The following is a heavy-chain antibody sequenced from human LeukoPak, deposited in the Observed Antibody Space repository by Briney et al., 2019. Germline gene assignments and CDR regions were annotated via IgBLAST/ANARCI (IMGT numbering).Heavy chain of an antibody. Sequence: PSETLSLTCTVSGGSISSYYWSWIRQPPGKGLEWIGYIYYSGSTNYNPSLKSRVTISVDTSKNQFSLKLSSVTAADTAVYYCARRPVFKDRYFDLWGRGTLVTVSS. CDR2: IYYSGST. CDR3: ARRPVFKDRYFDL. V-gene: IGHV4-59*01. D-gene: IGHD2-8*01. J-gene: IGHJ2*01. CDR1: GGSISSYY.